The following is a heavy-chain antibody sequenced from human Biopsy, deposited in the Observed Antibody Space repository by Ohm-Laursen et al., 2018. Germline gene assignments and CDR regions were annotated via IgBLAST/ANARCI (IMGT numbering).Heavy chain of an antibody. Sequence: SETLSLTCAVYSASFSDYYWTWIRQTPGKGLEWNGEVNDSGTTNYNPSLKNRLTVSVDTTRKQFSLKLTSVTAADTALYYCARLGDFHGSGIYGLDVWGRGTLVTVSS. CDR2: VNDSGTT. CDR1: SASFSDYY. CDR3: ARLGDFHGSGIYGLDV. V-gene: IGHV4-34*01. J-gene: IGHJ6*02. D-gene: IGHD3-10*01.